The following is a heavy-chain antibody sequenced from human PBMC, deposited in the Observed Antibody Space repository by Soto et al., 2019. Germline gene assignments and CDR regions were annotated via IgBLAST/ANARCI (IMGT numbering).Heavy chain of an antibody. D-gene: IGHD1-1*01. CDR2: FYYSGST. V-gene: IGHV4-61*01. CDR1: GGSVSGGSYF. J-gene: IGHJ4*02. Sequence: QVQLQESGPGLVRPSETLSLTCTVSGGSVSGGSYFWSWVRQPPGKGLEWIGYFYYSGSTKYNPSPKXRXTXLXYTSKNQFPLKLNSVTAADTAVYYCAREGRMGTFDYWGQGALVTVSS. CDR3: AREGRMGTFDY.